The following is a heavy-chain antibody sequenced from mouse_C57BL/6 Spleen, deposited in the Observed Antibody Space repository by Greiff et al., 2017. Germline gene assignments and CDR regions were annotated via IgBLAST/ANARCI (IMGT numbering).Heavy chain of an antibody. CDR2: IDPETGGT. D-gene: IGHD2-12*01. CDR3: TRGSYLYFDY. CDR1: GYTFTDYE. V-gene: IGHV1-15*01. J-gene: IGHJ2*01. Sequence: QVQLQQSGAELVRPGASVTLSCKASGYTFTDYEMHWVKQTPVHGLEWIGAIDPETGGTAYNQKFKGKAILTADKSSSTAYMELRSLTSEDSAVYYCTRGSYLYFDYWGQGTTHTVSS.